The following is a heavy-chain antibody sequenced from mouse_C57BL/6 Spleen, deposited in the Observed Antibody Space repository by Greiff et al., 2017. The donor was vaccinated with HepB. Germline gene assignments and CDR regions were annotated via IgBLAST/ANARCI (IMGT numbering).Heavy chain of an antibody. J-gene: IGHJ4*01. CDR1: GYTFTDYN. V-gene: IGHV1-18*01. CDR3: ARRVYQRMDY. Sequence: VQLQQSGPELVKPGASVKIPCKASGYTFTDYNMDWVKQSHGKSLEWIGDINPNNGGTIYNQKFKGKATLTVDKSSSTAYMELRSLTSEDTAVYYCARRVYQRMDYWGQGTSVTVSS. D-gene: IGHD2-10*02. CDR2: INPNNGGT.